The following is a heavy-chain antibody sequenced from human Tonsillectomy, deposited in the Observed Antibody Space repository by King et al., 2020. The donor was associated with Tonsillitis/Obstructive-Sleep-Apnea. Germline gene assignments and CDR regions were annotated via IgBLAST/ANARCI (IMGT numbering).Heavy chain of an antibody. CDR2: IFYSGGT. CDR1: GGSISSYY. D-gene: IGHD3-10*01. CDR3: ARRRQYYGSGNRGYYYYGMDV. V-gene: IGHV4-59*08. J-gene: IGHJ6*02. Sequence: QLQESGPGLVKPSETLSLTCTVSGGSISSYYWSWIRQPPGKGLEWIGYIFYSGGTNYNPSLKSRVPISVDTSKNQFPLKLSSVTAADTAVYYCARRRQYYGSGNRGYYYYGMDVWGQGTTVTVSS.